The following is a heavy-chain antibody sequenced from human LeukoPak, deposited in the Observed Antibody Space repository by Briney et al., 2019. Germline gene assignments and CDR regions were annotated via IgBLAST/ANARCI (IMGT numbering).Heavy chain of an antibody. J-gene: IGHJ6*03. D-gene: IGHD3-22*01. CDR2: IYYSGST. CDR3: VRSVGYYYDSSGDRFYDYYFYMDV. Sequence: SQTLSLTCTVSGGSISSGGYYWSWIRQHPGKGLEWIGYIYYSGSTYYNPSLKSRVTISVDTSKNQFSLKLISVTAADTAVYYCVRSVGYYYDSSGDRFYDYYFYMDVWGKGTSVIVSS. CDR1: GGSISSGGYY. V-gene: IGHV4-31*03.